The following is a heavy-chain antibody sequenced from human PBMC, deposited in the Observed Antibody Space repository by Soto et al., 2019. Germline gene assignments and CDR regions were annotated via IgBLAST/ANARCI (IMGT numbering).Heavy chain of an antibody. Sequence: SETLSLTCAVSSGSISSSNWWSWVRQPPGKGLEWIGEIYHSGSTNYNPSLKSRVTISVDKSKNQFSLKLSSVTAADTAVYYCARSESGYCSSTSCYNWFDPWGQGTLVTVSS. J-gene: IGHJ5*02. D-gene: IGHD2-2*01. CDR3: ARSESGYCSSTSCYNWFDP. V-gene: IGHV4-4*02. CDR1: SGSISSSNW. CDR2: IYHSGST.